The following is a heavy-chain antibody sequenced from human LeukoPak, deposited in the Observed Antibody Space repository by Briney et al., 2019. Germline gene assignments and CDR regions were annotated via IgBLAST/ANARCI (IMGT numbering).Heavy chain of an antibody. CDR2: IFHNDNT. CDR1: GYSISTGYY. CDR3: ARCMTWFDP. J-gene: IGHJ5*02. V-gene: IGHV4-38-2*02. Sequence: SETLSLTCTVSGYSISTGYYWGWVRQPPGKGLEWIGSIFHNDNTYYNPSLRSRVTISIDTSKNQFSLKLSSVTAADTAVYYCARCMTWFDPWGQGTLVTVSS.